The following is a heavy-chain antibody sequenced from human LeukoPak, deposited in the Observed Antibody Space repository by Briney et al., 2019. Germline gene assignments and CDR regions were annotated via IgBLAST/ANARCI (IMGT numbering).Heavy chain of an antibody. CDR3: ANKYYDSSGYYQTFDY. Sequence: PGGSLRLSCAASGFTFSSYAMSWVRQAPGKGLEWVSTISNSGTSTYYADSVKGRFTISRDNSKNTLYLQMNRLRAEDTAVYYCANKYYDSSGYYQTFDYWGQGTLVTVSS. CDR2: ISNSGTST. J-gene: IGHJ4*02. V-gene: IGHV3-23*01. CDR1: GFTFSSYA. D-gene: IGHD3-22*01.